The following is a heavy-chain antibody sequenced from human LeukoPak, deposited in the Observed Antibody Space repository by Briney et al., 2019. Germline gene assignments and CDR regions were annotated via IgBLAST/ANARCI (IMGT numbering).Heavy chain of an antibody. CDR1: GGSISSYY. CDR3: ARDQGGTEDYDFWSGYSDWFDP. CDR2: IYTSGST. Sequence: SETLSLTCTVSGGSISSYYWSWIRQPAGKGLEWIGRIYTSGSTNYNPSLKSRVTISVDTSKNQFSLKLSSVTAADTAVYHCARDQGGTEDYDFWSGYSDWFDPWGQGTLVTVSS. V-gene: IGHV4-4*07. D-gene: IGHD3-3*01. J-gene: IGHJ5*02.